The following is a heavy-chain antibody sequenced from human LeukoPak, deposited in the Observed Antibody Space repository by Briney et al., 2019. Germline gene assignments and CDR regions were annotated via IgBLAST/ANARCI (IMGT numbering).Heavy chain of an antibody. Sequence: SETLSLTCAVYGGSFSGYYWSWIRQPPGKGLEWIGEINHSGSTNYNPSLKSRVTISVDTSKNQFSLKLSSVTAADTAVYYCARWSAPRYYWGQGTLVTVSS. CDR3: ARWSAPRYY. D-gene: IGHD2-15*01. CDR2: INHSGST. J-gene: IGHJ4*02. V-gene: IGHV4-34*01. CDR1: GGSFSGYY.